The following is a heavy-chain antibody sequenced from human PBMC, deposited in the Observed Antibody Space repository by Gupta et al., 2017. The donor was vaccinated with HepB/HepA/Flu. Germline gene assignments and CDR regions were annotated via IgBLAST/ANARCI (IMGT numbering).Heavy chain of an antibody. CDR2: TWYDGSNI. V-gene: IGHV3-33*01. CDR3: ARGTGTGGHYPLDY. D-gene: IGHD3-10*01. J-gene: IGHJ4*02. Sequence: VQLVESGGGVVQPGRSLRLSCVAAGFTFSRHGMHWVRQAPGKGLEWVAVTWYDGSNIDYTDSVKGRFAISRDNSKNVLYLQMNNLRVEDTALYYCARGTGTGGHYPLDYWGQGTLVTVSS. CDR1: GFTFSRHG.